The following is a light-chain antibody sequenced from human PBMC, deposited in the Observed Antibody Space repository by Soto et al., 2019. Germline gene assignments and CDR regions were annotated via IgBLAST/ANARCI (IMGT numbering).Light chain of an antibody. J-gene: IGKJ2*02. CDR1: QTISTW. CDR3: QQYSTYSRT. Sequence: DIQMTQSPSTLSASVGDRVTITCRASQTISTWLAWYQHKPGTAPKLLIYKASSLEAGVPSRFSRSGSGTDFTLTISSLQTDDFATYYCQQYSTYSRTFGQGNKVE. V-gene: IGKV1-5*03. CDR2: KAS.